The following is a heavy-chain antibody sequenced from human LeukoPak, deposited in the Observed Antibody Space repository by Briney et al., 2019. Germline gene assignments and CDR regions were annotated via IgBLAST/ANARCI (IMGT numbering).Heavy chain of an antibody. J-gene: IGHJ6*03. CDR3: ARSSEGRYYYDSSGYSYYYYYMDV. CDR1: GGSISSYY. Sequence: TSETLSLTCTVSGGSISSYYWSWIRQPPGKGLERIGYIYCSGGTYYNPSLKSRVTISVDTSKNQFSLKLNSVTAADTAVYYCARSSEGRYYYDSSGYSYYYYYMDVWGKGTTVTISS. D-gene: IGHD3-22*01. V-gene: IGHV4-59*01. CDR2: IYCSGGT.